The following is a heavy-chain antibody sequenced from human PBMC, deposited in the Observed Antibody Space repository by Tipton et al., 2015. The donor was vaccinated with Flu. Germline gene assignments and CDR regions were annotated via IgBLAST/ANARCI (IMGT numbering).Heavy chain of an antibody. CDR1: GFTFDDYA. V-gene: IGHV3-9*01. D-gene: IGHD6-13*01. Sequence: RSLRLSCAASGFTFDDYAMHWVRQAPGKGLEWVSGISWNSGSTGYADSVKGRFTISRDNAKNSLYLQMNSLRAEDTALYHCARVLAAAAPGDYWGQGTLVTVSS. CDR3: ARVLAAAAPGDY. J-gene: IGHJ4*02. CDR2: ISWNSGST.